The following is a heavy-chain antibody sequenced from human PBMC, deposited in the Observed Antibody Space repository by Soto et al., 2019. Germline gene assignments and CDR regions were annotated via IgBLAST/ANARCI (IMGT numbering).Heavy chain of an antibody. CDR1: GFTFDDYA. Sequence: GGSLRLSCAASGFTFDDYAMHWVRQAPGKGLEWVSGISWNSGSIGYADSVKGRFTISRDNAKNSLYLQMNSLRAEDTALYYCAKDAGGHYYYGMDVWGQGTTAT. CDR2: ISWNSGSI. CDR3: AKDAGGHYYYGMDV. J-gene: IGHJ6*02. D-gene: IGHD3-10*01. V-gene: IGHV3-9*01.